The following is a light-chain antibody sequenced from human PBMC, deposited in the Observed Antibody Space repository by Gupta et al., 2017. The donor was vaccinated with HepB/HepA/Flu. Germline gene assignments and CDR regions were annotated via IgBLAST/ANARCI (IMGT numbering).Light chain of an antibody. CDR1: QSLLHTDGYNY. Sequence: DIVMTQSPLSLPVTPGEPASISCRSSQSLLHTDGYNYVDWYLQKPGQSPQILIYLGSNRASGVPDRFSGSGSGTDFTLKISRVEAEDVGVYYCKQGRQNPGTFGRGTRVDIK. CDR2: LGS. J-gene: IGKJ3*01. CDR3: KQGRQNPGT. V-gene: IGKV2-28*01.